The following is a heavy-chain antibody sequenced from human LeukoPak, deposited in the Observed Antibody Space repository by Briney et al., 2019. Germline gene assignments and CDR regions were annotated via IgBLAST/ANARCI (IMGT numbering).Heavy chain of an antibody. Sequence: PGGSLRLSCAASGFTFSSYSMNWVRQAPGKGLEWVSSISSSSSYIYYADSVKGRFTISRDNAKNSLYLQMNSLRAEDTAVYYCASLGFGVVIREPDYWGQGTLVTVSS. J-gene: IGHJ4*02. V-gene: IGHV3-21*01. D-gene: IGHD3-3*01. CDR3: ASLGFGVVIREPDY. CDR1: GFTFSSYS. CDR2: ISSSSSYI.